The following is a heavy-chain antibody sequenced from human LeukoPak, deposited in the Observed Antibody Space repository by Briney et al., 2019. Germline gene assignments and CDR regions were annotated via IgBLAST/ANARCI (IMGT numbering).Heavy chain of an antibody. CDR1: GFXFSSYS. D-gene: IGHD3-10*01. Sequence: PGGSLRLSCAASGFXFSSYSMNWVRQAPGKGLEWVSSISSSSSYIYYADSVKGRFTISRDNAKNSLYLQMNSLRAEDTAVYYCARDEGSGSYSPFDPWGQGTLVTVSS. J-gene: IGHJ5*02. CDR3: ARDEGSGSYSPFDP. CDR2: ISSSSSYI. V-gene: IGHV3-21*01.